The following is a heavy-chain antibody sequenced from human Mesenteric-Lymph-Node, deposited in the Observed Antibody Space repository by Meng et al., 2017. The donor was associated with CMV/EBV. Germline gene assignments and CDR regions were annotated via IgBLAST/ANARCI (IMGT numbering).Heavy chain of an antibody. J-gene: IGHJ5*02. V-gene: IGHV1-18*01. D-gene: IGHD2-2*01. CDR1: GYTFISYV. CDR2: INSYSNYT. CDR3: ARVDIVVVPAHGAEDP. Sequence: ASVKVSCKASGYTFISYVQAPGRGLECMGWINSYSNYTKFVQKVQGRVTLTTDTSTTTASMGLGSLRSDDTAVYYCARVDIVVVPAHGAEDPWGQGTLVTVSS.